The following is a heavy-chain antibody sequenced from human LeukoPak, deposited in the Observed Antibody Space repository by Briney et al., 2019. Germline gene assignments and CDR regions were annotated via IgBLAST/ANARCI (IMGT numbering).Heavy chain of an antibody. J-gene: IGHJ4*02. V-gene: IGHV4-4*07. CDR1: GGSISSYY. Sequence: SETLSLTCTVSGGSISSYYWSWIRQPAGKGLEGIGRIYTSGSTNYNPSLKSRVTMSVDTSKNQFSLKLSSVTAADTAVYYCARAYDSSGSYPFHFDYWGQGTLVTVSS. D-gene: IGHD3-22*01. CDR2: IYTSGST. CDR3: ARAYDSSGSYPFHFDY.